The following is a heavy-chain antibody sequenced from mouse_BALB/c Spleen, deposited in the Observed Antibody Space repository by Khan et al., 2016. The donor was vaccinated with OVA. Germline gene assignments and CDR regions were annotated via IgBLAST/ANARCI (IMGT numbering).Heavy chain of an antibody. CDR3: ARRGLRWDFDY. CDR1: GYTFINYW. D-gene: IGHD1-1*01. J-gene: IGHJ2*01. CDR2: INPSTGYT. V-gene: IGHV1-7*01. Sequence: VQLVESGAELAKPGASVKVSCKASGYTFINYWILWIKQRPGQGLEWIGYINPSTGYTEYNQNFKDKATLTADISSSTAYMQLSSLTSEDSAVYYCARRGLRWDFDYWGQGTTLTVSS.